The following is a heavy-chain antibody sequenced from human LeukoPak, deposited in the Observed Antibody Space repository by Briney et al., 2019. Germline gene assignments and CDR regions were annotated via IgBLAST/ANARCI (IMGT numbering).Heavy chain of an antibody. CDR2: ISSSSSTI. CDR1: GFTFSSYS. D-gene: IGHD3-10*01. V-gene: IGHV3-48*01. J-gene: IGHJ4*02. Sequence: PGGSLRLSCAASGFTFSSYSMNWVRQAPGKGLEWVSYISSSSSTIYYADSVKGRFTISRDNAKNSLYLQMNSLRAEDTAAYYCARDPSPVVWFGDDYWGQGTLVTVSS. CDR3: ARDPSPVVWFGDDY.